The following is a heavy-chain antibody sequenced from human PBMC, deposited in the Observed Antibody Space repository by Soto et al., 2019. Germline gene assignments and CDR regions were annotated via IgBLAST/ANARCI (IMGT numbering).Heavy chain of an antibody. CDR2: ISAYNGNT. Sequence: QVQLVQSGAEVKKPGASVKVSCKASGYTFTSYGITWVRQAPGQGLEWMGWISAYNGNTNYAQKLQGRVTMTTDTSTSTAYMELRSLRSDDTAVYYCARDAPAPIAVAGTIYDYWGQGTLVTVSS. V-gene: IGHV1-18*01. CDR3: ARDAPAPIAVAGTIYDY. J-gene: IGHJ4*02. CDR1: GYTFTSYG. D-gene: IGHD6-19*01.